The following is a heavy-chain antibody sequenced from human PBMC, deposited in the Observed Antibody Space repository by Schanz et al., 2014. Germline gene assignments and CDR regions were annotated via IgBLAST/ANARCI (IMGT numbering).Heavy chain of an antibody. CDR3: ARSTSMYFLQ. Sequence: EVQLVESGGGLVQPGGSLRLSCAGSGFSFGGYWMHWVRRAPGKGPVWVSRINGDGSSTLYADSVKGRFTISRDNAKNTLYLQMNSLRAEDTAVYYCARSTSMYFLQWGQGTLVTVSS. J-gene: IGHJ1*01. CDR2: INGDGSST. V-gene: IGHV3-74*01. CDR1: GFSFGGYW. D-gene: IGHD2-2*01.